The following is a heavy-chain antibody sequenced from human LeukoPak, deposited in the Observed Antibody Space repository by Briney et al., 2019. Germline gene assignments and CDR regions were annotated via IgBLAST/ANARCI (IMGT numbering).Heavy chain of an antibody. V-gene: IGHV1-8*03. CDR2: MNPNTGNA. Sequence: GASVKVSCKASGYTFTSYGISWVRQAPGQGLEWMGWMNPNTGNAGYAQKFQDRLTITWDASITTAYMDLSSLRSEDTAVYYCARVGYSNSYDYWGQGTQVTVSP. CDR1: GYTFTSYG. J-gene: IGHJ4*02. D-gene: IGHD1-26*01. CDR3: ARVGYSNSYDY.